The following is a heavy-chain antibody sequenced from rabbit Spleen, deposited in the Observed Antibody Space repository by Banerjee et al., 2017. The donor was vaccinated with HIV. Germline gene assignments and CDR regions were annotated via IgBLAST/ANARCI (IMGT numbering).Heavy chain of an antibody. CDR1: GFSFSSSYY. V-gene: IGHV1S40*01. Sequence: QSLEESGGDLVKPGASLTLTCTASGFSFSSSYYMCWVRQAPGKGLEWIACIYAGSSGSTYYASWAKGRFTISKTSSTTVTLQMTSLTAADTATYFCARGAYAGYVGYGYYFNLWGPGTLVTVS. J-gene: IGHJ4*01. CDR2: IYAGSSGST. D-gene: IGHD7-1*01. CDR3: ARGAYAGYVGYGYYFNL.